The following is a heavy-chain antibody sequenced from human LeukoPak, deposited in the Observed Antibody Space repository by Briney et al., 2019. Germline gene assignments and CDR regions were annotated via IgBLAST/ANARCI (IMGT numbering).Heavy chain of an antibody. Sequence: GGSLRLSCAASGFTVSSNYMTWVRQAPGKGLEWVSVIYSGGDTYYADSVKGRFTISRDNSKNTLCLQLNSLRAEDTAVYYCARRSGEGYFDCWGQGTLVTVSS. V-gene: IGHV3-66*01. CDR1: GFTVSSNY. D-gene: IGHD1-26*01. J-gene: IGHJ4*02. CDR2: IYSGGDT. CDR3: ARRSGEGYFDC.